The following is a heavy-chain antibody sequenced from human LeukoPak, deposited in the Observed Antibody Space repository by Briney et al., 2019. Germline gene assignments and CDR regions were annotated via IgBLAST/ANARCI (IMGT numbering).Heavy chain of an antibody. Sequence: SETLSLTCTVSGGSITTYYWCWIRQPPGKGLEWIGYICNSGNTNYNPSLKSRVTVSVDTSKNQFSLKLSSVTAADTAVYYCARRHGGTYPGLFDYWGQGSLVTVSS. CDR3: ARRHGGTYPGLFDY. V-gene: IGHV4-59*08. D-gene: IGHD2-15*01. J-gene: IGHJ4*02. CDR1: GGSITTYY. CDR2: ICNSGNT.